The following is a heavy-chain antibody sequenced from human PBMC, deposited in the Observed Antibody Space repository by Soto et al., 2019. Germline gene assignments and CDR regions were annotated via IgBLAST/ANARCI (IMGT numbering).Heavy chain of an antibody. Sequence: QVQLVESGGGVVQPGRSLRLSCAASGFTFDTYVMHWVRQAPGKGLEWVARISYEGSNKYYADSVKGRFTISRDNSKNTLYLQMNILRAEDTAIYYCAKYRGPFDGDYYHGMDVW. CDR3: AKYRGPFDGDYYHGMDV. CDR1: GFTFDTYV. J-gene: IGHJ6*01. CDR2: ISYEGSNK. D-gene: IGHD3-10*01. V-gene: IGHV3-30*18.